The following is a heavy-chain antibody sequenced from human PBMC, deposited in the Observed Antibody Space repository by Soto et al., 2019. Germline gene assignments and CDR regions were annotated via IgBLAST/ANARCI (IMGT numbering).Heavy chain of an antibody. D-gene: IGHD3-10*01. CDR1: AYTFPIYY. Sequence: EGSVQVSCTAPAYTFPIYYINWVRQAPGQGLEWMGIIKPNGGSTRYAQQLQGRVTLTRDTPASTVYMEMRNLNSDDTALYFCARSTGRVYGRIIGCSNWFGPWGQGTVDTVS. CDR3: ARSTGRVYGRIIGCSNWFGP. CDR2: IKPNGGST. V-gene: IGHV1-46*01. J-gene: IGHJ5*02.